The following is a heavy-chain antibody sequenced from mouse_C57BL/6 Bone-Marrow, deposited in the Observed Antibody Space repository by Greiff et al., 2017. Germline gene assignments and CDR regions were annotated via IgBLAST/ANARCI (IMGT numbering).Heavy chain of an antibody. CDR2: ISYDGSN. J-gene: IGHJ4*01. CDR1: GYSITSGYY. D-gene: IGHD1-1*01. Sequence: DVQLQESGPGLVKPSQSLSLTCSVTGYSITSGYYWNWIRQFPGNKLEWMGYISYDGSNNYNPSLKNRISITRDTSKNQFFLKLNSVTTEDTATYYCARAIGYYYGSSPDFDAMDYWGQGTSVTVSS. CDR3: ARAIGYYYGSSPDFDAMDY. V-gene: IGHV3-6*01.